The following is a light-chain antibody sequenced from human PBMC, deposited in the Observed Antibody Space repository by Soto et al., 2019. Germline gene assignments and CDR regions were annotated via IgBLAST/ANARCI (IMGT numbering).Light chain of an antibody. CDR2: DVS. V-gene: IGLV2-14*03. CDR3: YSYTSSNTYV. Sequence: QSVLTQPASVSGSPGQSITLSCTGTSSDVGGYNYVSWYQHHPGKVPQLMIYDVSNRPSGVSNRFSGSKSGNTASLTISGLQAEDEADYYCYSYTSSNTYVFGTGTKVTVL. J-gene: IGLJ1*01. CDR1: SSDVGGYNY.